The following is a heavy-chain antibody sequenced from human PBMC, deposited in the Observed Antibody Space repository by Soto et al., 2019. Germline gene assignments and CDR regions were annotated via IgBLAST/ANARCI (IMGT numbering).Heavy chain of an antibody. D-gene: IGHD2-15*01. CDR2: IKSKTDGGTT. V-gene: IGHV3-15*01. J-gene: IGHJ6*03. Sequence: GGSLRLSCAASGFTFSNAWMSWVRQAPGKGLEWVGRIKSKTDGGTTDYAAPVKGRFTISRDDSKNTLYLQRNSLKTEDTAVYYCTTEEVIVVVVAATRYYYYYYMDVWGKGTTVTVSS. CDR1: GFTFSNAW. CDR3: TTEEVIVVVVAATRYYYYYYMDV.